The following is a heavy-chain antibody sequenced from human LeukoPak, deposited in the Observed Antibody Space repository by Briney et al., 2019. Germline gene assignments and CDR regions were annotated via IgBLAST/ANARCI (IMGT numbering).Heavy chain of an antibody. V-gene: IGHV3-23*01. CDR1: GFTFSTYA. J-gene: IGHJ6*03. CDR2: ISGSGGYT. Sequence: PGGSLRLSCAAPGFTFSTYAMIWVRQAPGKGLEWVSAISGSGGYTYYADSVKGRFTISRDNSKHTLYLQMDSLRSEDTAVYYCAKAPYDNYYYYMGVWGKGTTVTVSS. D-gene: IGHD5-12*01. CDR3: AKAPYDNYYYYMGV.